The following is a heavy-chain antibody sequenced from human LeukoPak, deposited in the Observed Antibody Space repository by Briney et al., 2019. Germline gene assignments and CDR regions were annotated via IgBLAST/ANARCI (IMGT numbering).Heavy chain of an antibody. CDR3: ARDQAAVYYYDSSGYPHAFDI. J-gene: IGHJ3*02. CDR2: IRGSGSGM. D-gene: IGHD3-22*01. Sequence: GGSLRLSCVASGFTFNNAWVTWVRQAPGKGLEWVANIRGSGSGMGYGSYYGDSVKGRFTISRDNAKTSLYLQMNSLRAEDTAVYYCARDQAAVYYYDSSGYPHAFDIWGQGTMVTVSS. CDR1: GFTFNNAW. V-gene: IGHV3-48*04.